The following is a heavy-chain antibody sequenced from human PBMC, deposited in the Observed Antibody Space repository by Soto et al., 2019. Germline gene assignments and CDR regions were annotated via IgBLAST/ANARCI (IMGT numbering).Heavy chain of an antibody. V-gene: IGHV3-30-3*01. D-gene: IGHD1-7*01. CDR1: GFTFSSYA. CDR2: ISYDGSNK. CDR3: ARDLNFYDYYGMDV. J-gene: IGHJ6*02. Sequence: GGSLRLSCVASGFTFSSYAMHWVRQAPGKGLEWVAVISYDGSNKYYADSVKGRFTISRDNSKNTLYLQMNSLRAEDTAVYYCARDLNFYDYYGMDVWGQGTTVTVSS.